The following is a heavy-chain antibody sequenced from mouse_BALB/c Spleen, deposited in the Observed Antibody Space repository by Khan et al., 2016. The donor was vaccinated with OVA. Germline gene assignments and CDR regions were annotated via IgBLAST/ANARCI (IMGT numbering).Heavy chain of an antibody. Sequence: EVQLQESGAELVKPGASVKLSCTASGFKIKDTYMHWVKQRPEEGLEWIGKIDPANGNTKYDPKFQGKATITADTSSNTAYLQLSSLTSEDTAVYYCARTYDGTMDYWGQGTSVTVSS. CDR3: ARTYDGTMDY. CDR1: GFKIKDTY. D-gene: IGHD2-14*01. V-gene: IGHV14-3*02. J-gene: IGHJ4*01. CDR2: IDPANGNT.